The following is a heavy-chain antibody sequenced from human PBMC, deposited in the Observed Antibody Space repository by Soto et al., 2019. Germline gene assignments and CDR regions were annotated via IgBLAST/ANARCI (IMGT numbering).Heavy chain of an antibody. J-gene: IGHJ5*02. CDR1: GYTFTTSW. D-gene: IGHD2-21*02. V-gene: IGHV5-51*01. CDR2: IFPADSDT. Sequence: GESLKISCKVSGYTFTTSWIGCVRQMPGKGLEWMGIIFPADSDTRYSPTFQGQVTISVDKSISTAYLQWSSLKASDTAMYYCAPILRGNWFDPWGQGTLVTVSS. CDR3: APILRGNWFDP.